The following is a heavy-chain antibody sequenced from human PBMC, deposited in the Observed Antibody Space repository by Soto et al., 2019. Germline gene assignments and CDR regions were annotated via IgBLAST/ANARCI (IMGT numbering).Heavy chain of an antibody. D-gene: IGHD2-2*01. V-gene: IGHV3-33*01. Sequence: GGSLRLSCAASGFTFTSFAMHWVRQAPGKGLEWVAVIWYDASNKYYADSVKGRFTISRDNPKNTLFLQMNSLRAEDTAVYYCARQYCSSTSCYSYFGYWGQGTLVTVSS. CDR1: GFTFTSFA. CDR2: IWYDASNK. J-gene: IGHJ4*02. CDR3: ARQYCSSTSCYSYFGY.